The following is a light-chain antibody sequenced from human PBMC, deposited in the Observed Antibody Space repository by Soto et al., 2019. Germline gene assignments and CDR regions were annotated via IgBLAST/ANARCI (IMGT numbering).Light chain of an antibody. CDR2: EVT. J-gene: IGLJ3*02. CDR3: SSFTSSNTWV. V-gene: IGLV2-14*01. CDR1: SSDVGRYNY. Sequence: QSALTQPASVSGSPGQSITISCTGTSSDVGRYNYVSWYQQHPGKAPKLMIFEVTNRPSGVSDRFSGSKSANAASLTISGLQAEDEADYYCSSFTSSNTWVFGGGTKL.